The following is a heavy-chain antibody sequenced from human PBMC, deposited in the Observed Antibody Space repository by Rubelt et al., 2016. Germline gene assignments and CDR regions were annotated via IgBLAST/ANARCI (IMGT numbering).Heavy chain of an antibody. CDR3: ARARGIFGVVIPDYYYGMDV. J-gene: IGHJ6*02. CDR2: INSDGSST. D-gene: IGHD3-3*01. V-gene: IGHV3-74*01. Sequence: GKGLVWVSRINSDGSSTSYADSVKGRFTISRDNSKNTLYLQMNSLRAEDTAVYYCARARGIFGVVIPDYYYGMDVWGQGTTVTVSS.